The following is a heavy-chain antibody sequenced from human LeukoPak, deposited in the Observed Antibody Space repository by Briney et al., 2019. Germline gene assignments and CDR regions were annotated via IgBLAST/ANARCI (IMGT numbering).Heavy chain of an antibody. J-gene: IGHJ4*02. V-gene: IGHV4-4*07. CDR1: GGSISSYY. CDR3: ARDQATRAFDH. Sequence: SETPSLTCNVSGGSISSYYWSWIRQPAGKGLEWIGRIYTSGSTNYNPSLKSRVTMSVDTSKNQFSLNLTSVTAADTAVYYCARDQATRAFDHWGQGTLVTVSS. CDR2: IYTSGST.